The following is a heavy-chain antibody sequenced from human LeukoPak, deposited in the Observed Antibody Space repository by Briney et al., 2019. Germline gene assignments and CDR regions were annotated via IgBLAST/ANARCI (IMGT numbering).Heavy chain of an antibody. CDR1: NYSISSGYY. CDR3: ARDGYNPVAFDI. J-gene: IGHJ3*02. CDR2: IYRTGTT. D-gene: IGHD5-24*01. V-gene: IGHV4-38-2*02. Sequence: PSETLSLTCTVSNYSISSGYYWGWIRQPPGKGLEWIGNIYRTGTTFYNPSLQSRVSMSVDTSKNTFSLNLKSVTAADTAVYYCARDGYNPVAFDIWGQGTVVTVSS.